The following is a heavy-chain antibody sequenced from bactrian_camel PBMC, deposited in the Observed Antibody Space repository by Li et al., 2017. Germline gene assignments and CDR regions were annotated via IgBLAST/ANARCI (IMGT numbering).Heavy chain of an antibody. V-gene: IGHV3S60*01. CDR1: GLTFDDHA. CDR3: ARAQTAALRSGGCRVEVGGGTQRFAD. CDR2: VNWNSGAT. D-gene: IGHD7*01. J-gene: IGHJ4*01. Sequence: HVQLVESGGGSVQAGGSLRLSCTVSGLTFDDHAMSWFRQTPGNEREGVSCVNWNSGATYVADSVKGRFTISQDNANNTVYLQMDRLTPEDTAMYYCARAQTAALRSGGCRVEVGGGTQRFADWGQGTQVTVS.